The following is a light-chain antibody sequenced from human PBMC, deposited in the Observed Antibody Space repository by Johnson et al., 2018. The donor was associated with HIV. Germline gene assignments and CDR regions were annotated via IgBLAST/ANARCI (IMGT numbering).Light chain of an antibody. V-gene: IGLV1-51*02. CDR3: GTWDSSLNAGV. Sequence: QSVLTQPPSVSAAPGQKVTISCSGSSSNIGTNSVSWYQQLPVTAPRLLIYENNKRPSGIPDRFSGSKSGTSATLAITGLQTGDEADYYCGTWDSSLNAGVFGTGTRVTVL. CDR1: SSNIGTNS. J-gene: IGLJ1*01. CDR2: ENN.